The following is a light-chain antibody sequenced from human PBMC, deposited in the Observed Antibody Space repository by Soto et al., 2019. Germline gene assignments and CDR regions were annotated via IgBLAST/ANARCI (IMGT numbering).Light chain of an antibody. CDR1: QGISSY. CDR3: QKYYSYPQT. J-gene: IGKJ1*01. V-gene: IGKV1-8*01. Sequence: SSFSASTGDRVTITCRASQGISSYLAWYQQKPGKAPKLLIYAASTLQSGVPSRFSGSGSGTDFTLTISCLQSEDFATYYCQKYYSYPQTFGQGTKV. CDR2: AAS.